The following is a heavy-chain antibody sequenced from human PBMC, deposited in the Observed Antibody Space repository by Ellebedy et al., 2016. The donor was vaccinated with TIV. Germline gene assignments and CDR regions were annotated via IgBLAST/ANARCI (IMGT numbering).Heavy chain of an antibody. CDR2: ISGTGGSA. D-gene: IGHD3-22*01. Sequence: GESLKISCAASGFTFSSYAMSWVRQAPGKGLEWVSIISGTGGSANYADSVKGRFTISRDNSKNTLYVQMNSLRVEDTAVYHCAKHRRESSGYHFENWGQGILVTVSS. CDR1: GFTFSSYA. J-gene: IGHJ4*02. V-gene: IGHV3-23*01. CDR3: AKHRRESSGYHFEN.